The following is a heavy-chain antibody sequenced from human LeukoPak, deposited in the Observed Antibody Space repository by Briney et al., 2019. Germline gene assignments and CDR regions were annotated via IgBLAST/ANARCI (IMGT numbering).Heavy chain of an antibody. J-gene: IGHJ4*02. Sequence: SETLSLTCTVSGGSISSYYWSWIRQPPGKGPEWIGYIYYSGSTNYNPSLKSRVTISVDTSKNQFSLKLSSVTAADTAVYYCARDGGEELANYFDYWGQGTLVTVSS. CDR2: IYYSGST. CDR1: GGSISSYY. V-gene: IGHV4-59*01. D-gene: IGHD3-16*01. CDR3: ARDGGEELANYFDY.